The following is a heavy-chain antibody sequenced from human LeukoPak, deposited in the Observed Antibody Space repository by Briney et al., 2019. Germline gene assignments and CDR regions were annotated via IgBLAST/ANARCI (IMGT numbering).Heavy chain of an antibody. J-gene: IGHJ4*02. V-gene: IGHV4-34*01. Sequence: SETLSLTCAVYGGSFSGYYWRWIRQPPGKGPEWIADINHSGCTNFNRSLKSRITISVDTSKKHFSLKLSSVTAADTAVYYCARKGLTKPLSVAVDFDSWGQGTLVTVSS. CDR3: ARKGLTKPLSVAVDFDS. CDR1: GGSFSGYY. CDR2: INHSGCT. D-gene: IGHD6-19*01.